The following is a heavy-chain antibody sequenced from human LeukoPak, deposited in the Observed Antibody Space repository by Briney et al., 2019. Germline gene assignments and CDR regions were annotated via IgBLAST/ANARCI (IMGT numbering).Heavy chain of an antibody. CDR3: ARDRADAFDI. CDR2: MNPNSGNT. CDR1: GYTFTSYD. V-gene: IGHV1-8*01. Sequence: ASVKVSCKASGYTFTSYDINWVRQATGQGLEWMGWMNPNSGNTGYAQKFQGRVTITADESTSTAYMELSSLRFEDTAVYYCARDRADAFDIWGQGTMVTVSS. J-gene: IGHJ3*02.